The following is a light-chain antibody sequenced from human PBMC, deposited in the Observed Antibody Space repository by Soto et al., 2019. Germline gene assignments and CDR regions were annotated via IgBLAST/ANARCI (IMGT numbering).Light chain of an antibody. V-gene: IGKV3-20*01. Sequence: EIVLTQSPPELALSXGEGATRPXXASRSVSSNLAWHQQKPGQAPRLLIYHASNRAAGIPARCSGRGSGTDFTLTISRLEPEDFAVYYCQQYGSSPWTFGQGTKVDIK. CDR1: RSVSSN. CDR3: QQYGSSPWT. J-gene: IGKJ1*01. CDR2: HAS.